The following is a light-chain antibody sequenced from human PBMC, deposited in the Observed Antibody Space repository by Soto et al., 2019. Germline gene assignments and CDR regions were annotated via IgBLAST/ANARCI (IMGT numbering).Light chain of an antibody. CDR3: QQYDTWPL. V-gene: IGKV3-15*01. J-gene: IGKJ3*01. CDR2: GAS. CDR1: QSVSTN. Sequence: EIVMTQSPATLSVSPGERATLSCRASQSVSTNLAWYQQRPGQAPRLLIYGASTRATGIPARFSGSGSGTEFTLTISSLQSEDFEIYYCQQYDTWPLFGPGTKVDLK.